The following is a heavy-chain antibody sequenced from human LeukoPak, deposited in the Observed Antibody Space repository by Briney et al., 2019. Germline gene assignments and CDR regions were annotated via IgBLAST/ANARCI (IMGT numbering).Heavy chain of an antibody. CDR1: GGTFSSYA. V-gene: IGHV1-2*02. J-gene: IGHJ5*02. D-gene: IGHD6-13*01. CDR3: ARDQQGNWFDP. CDR2: INPNSGAT. Sequence: ASVKVSCKASGGTFSSYAISWVRQAPGQGLEWMGWINPNSGATNYAQKFQGRVTMTRDTSINTAHMELSRLRSDDTAVYYCARDQQGNWFDPWGQGTLVTVSS.